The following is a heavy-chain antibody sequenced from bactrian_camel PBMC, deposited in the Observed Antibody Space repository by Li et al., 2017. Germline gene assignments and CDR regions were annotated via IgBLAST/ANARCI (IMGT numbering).Heavy chain of an antibody. V-gene: IGHV3-1*01. D-gene: IGHD2*01. CDR2: ITTNGDRM. J-gene: IGHJ4*01. CDR1: GFTFDGTT. Sequence: DVQLVESGGGAVQTGGSLRLSCAASGFTFDGTTMGWIRQAPGNGLEWVSDITTNGDRMRYADSVKGRFTISRDNAKHTVYLQMNTLKSDDTGVYYCATGGNTIRGQGTQVTVSS. CDR3: ATGGNTI.